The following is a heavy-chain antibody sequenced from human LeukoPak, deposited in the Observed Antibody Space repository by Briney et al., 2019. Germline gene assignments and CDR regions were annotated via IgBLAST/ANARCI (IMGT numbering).Heavy chain of an antibody. CDR3: ALSGSYLSILVGYHFDY. CDR2: ISGSGGST. CDR1: GFTYISYA. V-gene: IGHV3-23*01. J-gene: IGHJ4*02. Sequence: GGSLRLSCAASGFTYISYAMSWVRQAPGKGLEWVSAISGSGGSTYYADSVKGRFTISRDNSKNTLYLQMNSLRADDTAVYYCALSGSYLSILVGYHFDYWGQGTLVTVSS. D-gene: IGHD1-26*01.